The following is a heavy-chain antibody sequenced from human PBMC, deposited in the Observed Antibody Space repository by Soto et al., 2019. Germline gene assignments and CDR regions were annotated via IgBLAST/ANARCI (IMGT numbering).Heavy chain of an antibody. Sequence: QLQLQESGPGLVKPSETLSLTCTVSGGSISSSSYYWGWIRQPPGKGLEWIGSIYYSGSTYYNPSLKSRVTISVDTSKNQFSLKLSSVTAADTAVYYCARPIAVAGTRNWYFDLWGRGTLVTVSS. V-gene: IGHV4-39*01. J-gene: IGHJ2*01. CDR3: ARPIAVAGTRNWYFDL. CDR2: IYYSGST. D-gene: IGHD6-19*01. CDR1: GGSISSSSYY.